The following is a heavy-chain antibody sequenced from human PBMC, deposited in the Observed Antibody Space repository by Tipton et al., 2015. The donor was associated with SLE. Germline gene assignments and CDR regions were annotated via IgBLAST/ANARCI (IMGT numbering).Heavy chain of an antibody. CDR2: IKQDGSEK. CDR3: ARSIYPGIALGLDY. J-gene: IGHJ4*02. V-gene: IGHV3-7*01. Sequence: SLRLSCAASGFTFSSYWMSWVRQAPGKGLEWVANIKQDGSEKYYVDSVKGRFTISRDNAKNSLYLQMNSLRAEDTAVYYCARSIYPGIALGLDYWGQGTLVTVSS. D-gene: IGHD6-19*01. CDR1: GFTFSSYW.